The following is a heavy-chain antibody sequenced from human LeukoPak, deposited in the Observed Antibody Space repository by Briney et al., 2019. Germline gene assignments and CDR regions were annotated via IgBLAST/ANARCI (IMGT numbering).Heavy chain of an antibody. V-gene: IGHV4-34*01. CDR1: GGSFSGYY. D-gene: IGHD3-22*01. Sequence: SETLSLTCAVYGGSFSGYYWSWIRQPPGKGLERIGEINHSGSTNYNPSLKSRVTISVDTSKNQPSLKLSSVTAADAAVYYCARNYDSSGPPGYWGQGTLVTVSS. CDR3: ARNYDSSGPPGY. J-gene: IGHJ4*02. CDR2: INHSGST.